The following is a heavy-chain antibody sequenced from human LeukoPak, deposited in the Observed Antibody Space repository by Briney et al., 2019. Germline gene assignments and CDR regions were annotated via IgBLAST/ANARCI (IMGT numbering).Heavy chain of an antibody. Sequence: ASVKVSCKASGYTFTGYYMHWVRQAPGQGLEWLGWINPNSGGTNYAQKFQGWVTMTRDTSISTAYMELSRLRSDDTAVYYCARGKPAAYYYYYYGMDVWGQGTTVTVSS. V-gene: IGHV1-2*04. CDR2: INPNSGGT. CDR3: ARGKPAAYYYYYYGMDV. D-gene: IGHD2-2*01. CDR1: GYTFTGYY. J-gene: IGHJ6*02.